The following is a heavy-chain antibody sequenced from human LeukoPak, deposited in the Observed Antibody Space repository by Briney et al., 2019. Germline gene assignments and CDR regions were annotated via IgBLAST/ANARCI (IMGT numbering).Heavy chain of an antibody. V-gene: IGHV3-33*06. D-gene: IGHD2-21*02. CDR2: MWSDGRTT. CDR3: AKNGVYCDVHCPADY. Sequence: PGRSLRLSCAASGFTFSNYGMNWVRQAPGKGLEWVAVMWSDGRTTYYEDSVKGRFTISRDNSKNTLYLQMKSLRADDTAVYYCAKNGVYCDVHCPADYWGQGTLVTVSS. J-gene: IGHJ4*02. CDR1: GFTFSNYG.